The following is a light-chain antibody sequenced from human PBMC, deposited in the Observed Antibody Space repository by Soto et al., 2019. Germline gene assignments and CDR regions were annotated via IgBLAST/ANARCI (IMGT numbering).Light chain of an antibody. CDR2: SAA. CDR3: QPDTQRWT. CDR1: QSVGSN. Sequence: EIVMTQSPATLSVSPGERVTLSCRASQSVGSNLAWYQKKPGQAPRLLIYSAATRATGIPARFSGSGSGTEFTLTSSSLQSEDFGVYYRQPDTQRWTFGKGTKVEIK. J-gene: IGKJ1*01. V-gene: IGKV3-15*01.